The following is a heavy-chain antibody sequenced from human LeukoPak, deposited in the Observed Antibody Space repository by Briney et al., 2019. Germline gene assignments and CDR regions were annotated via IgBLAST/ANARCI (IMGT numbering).Heavy chain of an antibody. Sequence: GGSLRLSCAASGFTFSSYSMNWVRQAPGKGLEWVSSISSSSSYIYYADSVKGRFTISRDNAKNSLYLQMNSLRAEDTAVYYCARDSLGGARIIMVRGVIIQGFDYWGQGTLVTVSS. V-gene: IGHV3-21*01. CDR2: ISSSSSYI. CDR1: GFTFSSYS. D-gene: IGHD3-10*01. CDR3: ARDSLGGARIIMVRGVIIQGFDY. J-gene: IGHJ4*02.